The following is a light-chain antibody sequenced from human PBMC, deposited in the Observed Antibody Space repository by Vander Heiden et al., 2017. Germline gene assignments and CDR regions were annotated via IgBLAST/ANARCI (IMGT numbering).Light chain of an antibody. Sequence: QSVLTQPPSASGTPGQRVTISCSGSSSNIGSNTVNWYQQLPGTAPKLLIYSNNQRPSGVPDRFSGSKSGTSASLAISGLQSEDEADYYCAAWDDSLNAWVFGGGTMLTVL. CDR3: AAWDDSLNAWV. V-gene: IGLV1-44*01. CDR2: SNN. CDR1: SSNIGSNT. J-gene: IGLJ3*02.